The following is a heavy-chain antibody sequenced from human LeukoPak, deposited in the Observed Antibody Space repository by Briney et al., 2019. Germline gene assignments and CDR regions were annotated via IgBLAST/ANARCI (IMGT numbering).Heavy chain of an antibody. CDR2: ISYEGSNK. Sequence: PGGSLRLSCAASGFTFSSYGMHWVRQASGKGLEWVALISYEGSNKYYADSVKGRFTISRDNSNNTLYLQMSSLRAEDTAVYFCATGGASIFLGAFDIWGQGTMVTVSS. V-gene: IGHV3-30*03. CDR3: ATGGASIFLGAFDI. D-gene: IGHD3-9*01. CDR1: GFTFSSYG. J-gene: IGHJ3*02.